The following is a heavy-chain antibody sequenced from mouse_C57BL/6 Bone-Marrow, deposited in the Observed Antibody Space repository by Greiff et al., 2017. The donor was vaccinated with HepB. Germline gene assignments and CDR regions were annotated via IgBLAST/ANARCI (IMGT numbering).Heavy chain of an antibody. D-gene: IGHD1-3*01. Sequence: LVESGGGLVKPGGSLKLSCAASGFTFSSYTMSWVRQTPEKRLEWVATISGGGGNTYYPDSVKGRFTISRDNAKNTLYLQMSSLRSEDTALYYCARHGLTWFAYWGQGTLVTVSA. J-gene: IGHJ3*01. V-gene: IGHV5-9*01. CDR2: ISGGGGNT. CDR1: GFTFSSYT. CDR3: ARHGLTWFAY.